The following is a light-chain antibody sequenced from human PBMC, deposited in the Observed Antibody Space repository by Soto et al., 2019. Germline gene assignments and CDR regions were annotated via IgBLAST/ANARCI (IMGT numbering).Light chain of an antibody. CDR1: QGINTG. Sequence: AIQLTQSPSSLSASDGDRVTITCRASQGINTGVAWYQQKPGKSPKLLIYETSNLASGVSLRFSGTGYGTQFSPSIGGLQPEDFATYHCQQFSAYPLTFGGGTNVEIK. CDR3: QQFSAYPLT. J-gene: IGKJ4*01. CDR2: ETS. V-gene: IGKV1-13*02.